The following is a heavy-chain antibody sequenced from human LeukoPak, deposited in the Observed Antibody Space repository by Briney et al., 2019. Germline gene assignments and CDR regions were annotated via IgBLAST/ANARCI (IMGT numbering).Heavy chain of an antibody. V-gene: IGHV4-4*07. CDR3: AREAKSYDGDGYYLDY. J-gene: IGHJ4*02. Sequence: SETLSLTCTVSGASINNYYWGWLRESAGKGLEWIGRIYTNGNSDYGPSLGGRITMSIDTSKSQFSLRLSSVTAADTAVFYCAREAKSYDGDGYYLDYWGQGILVTVAS. CDR2: IYTNGNS. D-gene: IGHD3-22*01. CDR1: GASINNYY.